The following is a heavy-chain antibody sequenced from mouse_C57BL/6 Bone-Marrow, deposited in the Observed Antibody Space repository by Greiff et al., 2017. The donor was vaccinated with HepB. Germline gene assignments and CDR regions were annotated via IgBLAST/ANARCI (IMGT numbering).Heavy chain of an antibody. J-gene: IGHJ1*03. V-gene: IGHV1-81*01. CDR2: IYPRSGNT. CDR3: ARDLGLGSRRYFDV. D-gene: IGHD1-1*01. Sequence: VKLVESGAELARPGASVKLSCKASGYSFTSYGISWVKQRTGQGLEWIGEIYPRSGNTYYNEKFKGKATLTADKSSSTAYMELRSLTSEDSAVDFCARDLGLGSRRYFDVWGTGTTVTVSS. CDR1: GYSFTSYG.